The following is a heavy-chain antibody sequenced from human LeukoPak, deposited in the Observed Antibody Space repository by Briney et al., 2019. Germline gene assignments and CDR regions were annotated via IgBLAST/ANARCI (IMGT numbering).Heavy chain of an antibody. CDR1: GYTFTGYY. V-gene: IGHV1-2*02. CDR3: HPFYDSSPDAFDY. D-gene: IGHD3-22*01. Sequence: ASMKVSCKASGYTFTGYYMHWVRQAPGQGLEWMGWINPNSGGTNYAQKFQGRVTMTRDTSISTAYMELSRLRSDDTAVYYCHPFYDSSPDAFDYWGQGTLVTVSS. CDR2: INPNSGGT. J-gene: IGHJ4*02.